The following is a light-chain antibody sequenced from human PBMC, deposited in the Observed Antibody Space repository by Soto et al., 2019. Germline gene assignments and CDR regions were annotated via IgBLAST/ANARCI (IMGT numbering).Light chain of an antibody. CDR1: SSDVGGYNY. J-gene: IGLJ2*01. V-gene: IGLV2-14*01. Sequence: QSALTQPASVSGSPGQSITISCTGTSSDVGGYNYVSWYQQHPGKAPKLMIYEVTNCPSGVSNRFSGSKSGNTASLTISGLQAEDEADYYCSSYGRGSTVVFGGGTKLTVL. CDR2: EVT. CDR3: SSYGRGSTVV.